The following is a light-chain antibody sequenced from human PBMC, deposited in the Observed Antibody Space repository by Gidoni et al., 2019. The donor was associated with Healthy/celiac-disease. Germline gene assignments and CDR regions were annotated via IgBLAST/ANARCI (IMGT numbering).Light chain of an antibody. V-gene: IGKV3-20*01. CDR3: QQYGSSLALT. J-gene: IGKJ4*01. CDR1: QSVSSSY. CDR2: GAS. Sequence: EIVLTPSPGPLSLSPGERATLSCRASQSVSSSYLAWYQQKPGKAPRLLIYGASSRATGLPARFSGSGSGTDFTLTISRLEPEDFAVYYCQQYGSSLALTFGGGTKVEIK.